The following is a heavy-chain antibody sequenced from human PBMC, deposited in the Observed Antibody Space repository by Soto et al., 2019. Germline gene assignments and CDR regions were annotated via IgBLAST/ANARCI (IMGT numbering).Heavy chain of an antibody. D-gene: IGHD2-15*01. J-gene: IGHJ4*02. CDR3: ARQSVRDGVVAAFDY. V-gene: IGHV5-51*01. CDR1: GYSFTSYW. CDR2: IYPGDSDT. Sequence: GESLKISCKGSGYSFTSYWIGWVRQMPGKGLEWMGIIYPGDSDTRYSPSFQGQVTISADKSISTAYLQWSSLKASDTAMYYCARQSVRDGVVAAFDYWGQGTLVTVSS.